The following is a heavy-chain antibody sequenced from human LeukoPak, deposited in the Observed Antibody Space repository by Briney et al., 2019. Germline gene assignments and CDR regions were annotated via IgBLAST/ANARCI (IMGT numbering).Heavy chain of an antibody. V-gene: IGHV3-23*01. J-gene: IGHJ4*02. CDR1: GFAFSNYA. D-gene: IGHD1-26*01. Sequence: GGSLRLSCAGSGFAFSNYAMSWVRQAPGKGLEWVSAIPVSGDSTYYADSVRGRFTISRDNSKNTLYLQMNSLRAEDTAIYYCAKDPLGATRLFDSWGQGTLVTVSS. CDR3: AKDPLGATRLFDS. CDR2: IPVSGDST.